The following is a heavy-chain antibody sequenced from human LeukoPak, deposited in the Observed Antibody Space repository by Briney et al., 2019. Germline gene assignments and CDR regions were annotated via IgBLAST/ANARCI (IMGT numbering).Heavy chain of an antibody. CDR3: AIRIVGATTDFDY. J-gene: IGHJ4*02. CDR1: GGSFSGYY. D-gene: IGHD1-26*01. Sequence: SETLSLTCAVYGGSFSGYYWSWLRQPPGKGLEWIGEINHSGSTNYNTSLKSRVTISVDTSKNQFSLKLSSVTAADTAVYYCAIRIVGATTDFDYWGQGTLVTVSS. CDR2: INHSGST. V-gene: IGHV4-34*01.